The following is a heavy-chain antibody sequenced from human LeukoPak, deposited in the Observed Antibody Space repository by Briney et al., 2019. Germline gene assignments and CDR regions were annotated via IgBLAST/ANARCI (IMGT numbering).Heavy chain of an antibody. CDR3: ASGSYRPDY. CDR1: GFTLSNYA. J-gene: IGHJ4*02. V-gene: IGHV3-30*04. CDR2: ISDDGSKK. D-gene: IGHD1-26*01. Sequence: PGGSLRLPCAASGFTLSNYAMHWVRQAPGKGLEWVTVISDDGSKKYYADSVKGRFTISRDNSKNTVYLQMNSLRSEDTAVYYCASGSYRPDYWGQGTLVTVSS.